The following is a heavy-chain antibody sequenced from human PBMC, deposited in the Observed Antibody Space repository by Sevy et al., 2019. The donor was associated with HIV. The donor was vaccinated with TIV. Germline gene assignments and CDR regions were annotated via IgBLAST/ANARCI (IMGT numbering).Heavy chain of an antibody. V-gene: IGHV3-7*01. J-gene: IGHJ3*01. CDR3: ASLPNNYYDTSGSSGDDAFDL. CDR1: GFTFSSYW. Sequence: GGSLRLSCAASGFTFSSYWMSWVRQAPGKGLEWVATMKQDGSEKHYADSVKGRFTISRDNSKNTLYLQMNSLRAEDTAVYYCASLPNNYYDTSGSSGDDAFDLWGRGTMVTVSS. D-gene: IGHD3-22*01. CDR2: MKQDGSEK.